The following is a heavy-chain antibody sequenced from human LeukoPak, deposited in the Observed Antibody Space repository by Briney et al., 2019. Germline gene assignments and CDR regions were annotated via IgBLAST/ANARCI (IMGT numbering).Heavy chain of an antibody. Sequence: SVKVSCKASGGTFSNLGISWVRQAPGHGLEWMGGIIPIFATATYAQKFQGRVTITADDSTSTAYMELRSLRSDDTAVYYCTRGEDYVVEVTATTWTLFDYWGQGTLVTVSS. V-gene: IGHV1-69*13. CDR2: IIPIFATA. J-gene: IGHJ4*02. CDR3: TRGEDYVVEVTATTWTLFDY. D-gene: IGHD2-15*01. CDR1: GGTFSNLG.